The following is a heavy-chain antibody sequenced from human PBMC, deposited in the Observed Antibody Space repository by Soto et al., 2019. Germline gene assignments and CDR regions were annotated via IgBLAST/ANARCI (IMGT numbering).Heavy chain of an antibody. J-gene: IGHJ4*02. CDR3: ARDGSGSYYYYFDY. Sequence: SETLSVTCAVSGGSIISGGYSWSWLRQPPGKGLEWIGYIYHSGSTYYNPSLKSRVTISVDRSKNQFSLKLSSVTAADTAVYYCARDGSGSYYYYFDYWGQGTLVTVSS. V-gene: IGHV4-30-2*01. CDR2: IYHSGST. D-gene: IGHD3-10*01. CDR1: GGSIISGGYS.